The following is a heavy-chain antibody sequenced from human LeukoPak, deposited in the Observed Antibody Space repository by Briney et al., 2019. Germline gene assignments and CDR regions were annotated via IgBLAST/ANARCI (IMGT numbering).Heavy chain of an antibody. D-gene: IGHD3-9*01. CDR3: AKKAPGDWVPLDS. Sequence: PGGSLRLSCAASGFTFSSYGMHWVRQAPGKGLEWVAYIRHDGNIEDYAESVKGRFIISRDNSKSTLYLQMNSLRIEDTAVFYCAKKAPGDWVPLDSWGQGTLVTVSS. V-gene: IGHV3-30*02. CDR2: IRHDGNIE. J-gene: IGHJ4*02. CDR1: GFTFSSYG.